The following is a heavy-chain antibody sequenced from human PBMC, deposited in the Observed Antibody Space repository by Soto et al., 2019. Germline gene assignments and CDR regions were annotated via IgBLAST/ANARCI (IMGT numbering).Heavy chain of an antibody. Sequence: GGSLRLSCAASGFTFSSYWMHWVRQAPGKGLVWVSRINSDGSSTSYADSVKGRFTISRDNAKNTLYLQMNSLRAEDTAVYYCAREEDCGGDCPMGEMIWGQGTLVTVSS. CDR1: GFTFSSYW. V-gene: IGHV3-74*01. CDR2: INSDGSST. CDR3: AREEDCGGDCPMGEMI. J-gene: IGHJ4*02. D-gene: IGHD2-21*01.